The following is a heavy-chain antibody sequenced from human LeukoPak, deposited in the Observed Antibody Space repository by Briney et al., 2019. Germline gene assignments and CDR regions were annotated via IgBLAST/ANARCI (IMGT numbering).Heavy chain of an antibody. Sequence: PGRSLRLYGAASGFTFSGYVMHWVRQAPGKGLEWVAVISYGGTNKYYADSVRGRLTIPRDNSKSTLYLQMNSLRAEDTAVYYCAKDWYDYTSRGSTVDFWGQGTLVAVSS. CDR1: GFTFSGYV. D-gene: IGHD6-13*01. V-gene: IGHV3-30*18. CDR3: AKDWYDYTSRGSTVDF. J-gene: IGHJ4*02. CDR2: ISYGGTNK.